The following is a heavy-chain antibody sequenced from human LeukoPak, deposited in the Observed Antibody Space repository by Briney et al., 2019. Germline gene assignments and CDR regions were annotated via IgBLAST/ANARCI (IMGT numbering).Heavy chain of an antibody. J-gene: IGHJ4*02. V-gene: IGHV4-34*01. Sequence: PSETLSLTCAVSGVSFNDYYWSWVRQTPGKGLEWIGEINQSGYTNDSPSLKSRVTLSIDTSRKQFSLNLRSVTVADTGIYYCTRMTTGHDYWGQGTLVTVSS. CDR2: INQSGYT. D-gene: IGHD4-17*01. CDR3: TRMTTGHDY. CDR1: GVSFNDYY.